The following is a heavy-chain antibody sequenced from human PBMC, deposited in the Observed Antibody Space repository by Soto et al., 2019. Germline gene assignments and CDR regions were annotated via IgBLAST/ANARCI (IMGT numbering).Heavy chain of an antibody. J-gene: IGHJ4*02. CDR3: ARDSGIRGPSGDLDY. Sequence: QVQLVQSGAEVKEPGASVKVSCRTSGYTFMSHVMHWVRQAPGQRLEWMGWVTGGNGDTKYSQNFQGRVTITRDTSATTAYMELSRLTSEDTAIYYCARDSGIRGPSGDLDYWCQGTLVTVSS. CDR1: GYTFMSHV. CDR2: VTGGNGDT. D-gene: IGHD1-20*01. V-gene: IGHV1-3*01.